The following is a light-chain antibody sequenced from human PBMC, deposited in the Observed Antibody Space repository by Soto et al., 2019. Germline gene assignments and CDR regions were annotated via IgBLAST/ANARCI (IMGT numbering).Light chain of an antibody. V-gene: IGKV3-15*01. CDR3: QQYDGWPRT. CDR2: GAS. Sequence: EIVVTQSPATLSVSPGERATLSCRASQSVSSNLAWYQQKPGQAPRLLINGASTRATGIPARFSGSGSGTEFSLTISSLQSEDFAFFYCQQYDGWPRTFGQGTKVDIK. CDR1: QSVSSN. J-gene: IGKJ1*01.